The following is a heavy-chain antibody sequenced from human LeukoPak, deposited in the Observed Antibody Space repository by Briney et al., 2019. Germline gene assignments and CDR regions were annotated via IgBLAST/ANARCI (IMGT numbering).Heavy chain of an antibody. CDR2: ISSSSITI. CDR1: GLTFISNS. Sequence: GGSLSPSCAASGLTFISNSLNWVRQAPGKGLGWVSFISSSSITIYYADSVKGRFTISRDNAEKSLYLQMNSLRAEDTAVYYCARDRGGSYSAIGHWGQGTLVTVSS. D-gene: IGHD2-15*01. CDR3: ARDRGGSYSAIGH. V-gene: IGHV3-48*04. J-gene: IGHJ4*02.